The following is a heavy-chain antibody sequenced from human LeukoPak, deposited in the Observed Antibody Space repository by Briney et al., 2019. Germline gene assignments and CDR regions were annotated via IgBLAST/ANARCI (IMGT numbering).Heavy chain of an antibody. CDR1: GYTFTSYV. Sequence: GASVKVSCKASGYTFTSYVIHWVRQAPGQRPECMGWISAGNGNTKYSQKFQGRVTITRDTSASTAYMELSSLRSEDTAVYYCARDFSSSWYVFGYWGQGILVTVSS. D-gene: IGHD6-13*01. V-gene: IGHV1-3*01. CDR3: ARDFSSSWYVFGY. J-gene: IGHJ4*02. CDR2: ISAGNGNT.